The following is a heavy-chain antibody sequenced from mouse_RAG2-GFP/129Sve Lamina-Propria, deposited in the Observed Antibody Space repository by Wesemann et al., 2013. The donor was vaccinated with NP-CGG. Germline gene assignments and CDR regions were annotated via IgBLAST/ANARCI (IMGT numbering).Heavy chain of an antibody. CDR2: INPDSSTI. Sequence: EVKLLQSGGGLVQPGGSLKLSCAASGIDFSRYWMSWVRRAPGKGLEWIGEINPDSSTINYAPSLKDKFIISRDNAKNTLYLQMSKVRSEDTALYYCARDISGYYFDYWGQGTTLTVSS. J-gene: IGHJ2*01. CDR1: GIDFSRYW. V-gene: IGHV4-1*01. D-gene: IGHD1-3*01. CDR3: ARDISGYYFDY.